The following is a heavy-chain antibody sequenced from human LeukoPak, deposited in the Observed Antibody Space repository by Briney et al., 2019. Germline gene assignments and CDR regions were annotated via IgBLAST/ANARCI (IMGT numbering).Heavy chain of an antibody. Sequence: SETLSLTCAVYGGSFSGYYWSWIRQPPGKGLEWIGEINHSGSTNYNPSLKSRVTISVDTSKNQFSLRLSSVTAADTAVYYCARRKYDSSGYYYGAFDYWGQGTLVTVSS. CDR3: ARRKYDSSGYYYGAFDY. J-gene: IGHJ4*02. CDR2: INHSGST. D-gene: IGHD3-22*01. CDR1: GGSFSGYY. V-gene: IGHV4-34*01.